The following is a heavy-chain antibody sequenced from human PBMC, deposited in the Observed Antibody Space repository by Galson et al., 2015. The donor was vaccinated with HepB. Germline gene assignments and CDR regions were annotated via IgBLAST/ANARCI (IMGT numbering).Heavy chain of an antibody. V-gene: IGHV3-21*01. D-gene: IGHD2-2*01. CDR1: GFTFSSYS. Sequence: SLRLSCAASGFTFSSYSMNWVRQAPGKGLEWVSSISSSSSYIYYADSVKGRFTISRDNAKNSLYLQMNSLRAEDTAVYYCARKRPAANYYYGMDVWGQGTTVTVSS. CDR3: ARKRPAANYYYGMDV. J-gene: IGHJ6*02. CDR2: ISSSSSYI.